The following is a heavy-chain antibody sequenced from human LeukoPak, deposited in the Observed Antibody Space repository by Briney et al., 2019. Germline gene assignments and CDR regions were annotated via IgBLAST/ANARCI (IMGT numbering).Heavy chain of an antibody. CDR1: GGSISSGGYY. D-gene: IGHD6-6*01. J-gene: IGHJ4*02. CDR3: ARSIAARPPLDY. V-gene: IGHV4-31*03. Sequence: SQTLSLTCTVSGGSISSGGYYWSWTRQHPGKGLEWIGYIYYSGSTYYNPSLKSRVTISVDTSKNQFSLKLSSVTAADTAVYYCARSIAARPPLDYWGQGTLVTVSS. CDR2: IYYSGST.